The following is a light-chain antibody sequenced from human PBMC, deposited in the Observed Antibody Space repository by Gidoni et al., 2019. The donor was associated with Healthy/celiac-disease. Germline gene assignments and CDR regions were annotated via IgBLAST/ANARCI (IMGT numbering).Light chain of an antibody. CDR2: GNS. J-gene: IGLJ2*01. V-gene: IGLV1-40*01. Sequence: PGQRVTISCTGSSSNIGAGYDVHWYQQLPGTAPKLLIYGNSNRPSGVPDRLSGSKSGTSASLAITGLQAEDEADYYCQSYDSSLSGVVFGGGTKLTVL. CDR3: QSYDSSLSGVV. CDR1: SSNIGAGYD.